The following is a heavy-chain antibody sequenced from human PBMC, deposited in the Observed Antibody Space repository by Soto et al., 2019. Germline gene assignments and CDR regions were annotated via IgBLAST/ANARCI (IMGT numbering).Heavy chain of an antibody. Sequence: QVQVVQSGAEVKKPGSSVKVSCKASGGSFSNYGISWVRQAPGQGLEWMGGIIPVFGTPHYAQKFKDRVTITEDESTSTVYMEVSSLTSEDTAVYYCARGDATKIIVTTYYGLDVWGQGTTVTVSS. CDR3: ARGDATKIIVTTYYGLDV. D-gene: IGHD3-22*01. CDR1: GGSFSNYG. CDR2: IIPVFGTP. V-gene: IGHV1-69*12. J-gene: IGHJ6*02.